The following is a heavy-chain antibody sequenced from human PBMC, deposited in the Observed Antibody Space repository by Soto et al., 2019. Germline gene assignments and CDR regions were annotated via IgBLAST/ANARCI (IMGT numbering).Heavy chain of an antibody. CDR3: AKGEGVGGTLGLFDY. Sequence: QVQLVESGGGAVQPGESLRLSCVASGFDFTYYAMHWVRQAPGKGLESVAVMSSDGSKIHHTDSVKGRFTISRDNSKNTLYLQMNSLRKEDTAAYFCAKGEGVGGTLGLFDYWGQGTLVSVSS. J-gene: IGHJ4*02. CDR2: MSSDGSKI. CDR1: GFDFTYYA. V-gene: IGHV3-30*18. D-gene: IGHD1-26*01.